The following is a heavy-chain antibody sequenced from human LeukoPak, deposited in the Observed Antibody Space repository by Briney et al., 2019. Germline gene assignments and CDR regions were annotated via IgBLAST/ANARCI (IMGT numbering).Heavy chain of an antibody. J-gene: IGHJ3*02. D-gene: IGHD3-22*01. CDR2: IYYSGST. CDR1: GGSISTYY. V-gene: IGHV4-59*01. Sequence: SETLSLTCTVSGGSISTYYWSWIRQPPGKGLEWIGYIYYSGSTNYNPSLKSRVTISVDTSKNQFSLKLSSVTAADTAVYYCACHDYYYDSSGYRFAFDIWGQGTMVTVSS. CDR3: ACHDYYYDSSGYRFAFDI.